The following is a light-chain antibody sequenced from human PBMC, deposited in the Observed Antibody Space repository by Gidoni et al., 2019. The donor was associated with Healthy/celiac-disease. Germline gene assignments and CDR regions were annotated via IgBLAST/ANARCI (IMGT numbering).Light chain of an antibody. J-gene: IGKJ1*01. CDR2: AAS. Sequence: DIQMTQSPSSLSASVGDRVTITCRASQRISSYLNWDQQKPGKAPTLLIYAASSLQSGVPSRFSGSGSGTDFTLTISSLQPEDFATYYCQQSYSTPKTFGQGTKVEIK. CDR1: QRISSY. V-gene: IGKV1-39*01. CDR3: QQSYSTPKT.